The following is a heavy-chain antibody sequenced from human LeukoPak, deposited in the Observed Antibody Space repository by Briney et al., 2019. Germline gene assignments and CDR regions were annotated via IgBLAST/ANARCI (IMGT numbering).Heavy chain of an antibody. CDR2: ITNSGGST. Sequence: GGSPRLSCAASGFSFSIYAMSWVRQAPGKGLEWVSSITNSGGSTYYADSVKGRFTISRDNSKNTLYLQLNSLRAEDTAVYYCAKGSGANWFDPWGQGTLVTVSS. D-gene: IGHD1-26*01. CDR3: AKGSGANWFDP. J-gene: IGHJ5*02. CDR1: GFSFSIYA. V-gene: IGHV3-23*01.